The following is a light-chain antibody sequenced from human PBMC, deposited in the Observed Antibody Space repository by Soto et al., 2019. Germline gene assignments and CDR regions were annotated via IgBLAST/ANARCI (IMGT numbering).Light chain of an antibody. CDR2: KAS. CDR1: QSISSW. J-gene: IGKJ1*01. Sequence: DIQMTQSPSILSASVGDRVTITCRASQSISSWLAWYQQKPGKAPNLLIHKASHLESGVPSRFSGSGSGTEFPLTISSLQPGDYATYYCQHYNSYPWTFGQGTKVDIK. V-gene: IGKV1-5*03. CDR3: QHYNSYPWT.